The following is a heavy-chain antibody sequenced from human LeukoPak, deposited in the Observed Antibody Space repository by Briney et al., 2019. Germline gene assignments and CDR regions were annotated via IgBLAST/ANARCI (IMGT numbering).Heavy chain of an antibody. CDR1: GFTFSSHC. V-gene: IGHV3-33*01. CDR2: IWYDGSNK. Sequence: GGSLRLSCAASGFTFSSHCMHWVRQAPGKGLEWVAVIWYDGSNKYYADSVKGRFTISRDNSKNTLYLQMNSLRAEDTAVYYCARSAAAGPRGGWFDPWGQGTLVTVSS. CDR3: ARSAAAGPRGGWFDP. J-gene: IGHJ5*02. D-gene: IGHD6-13*01.